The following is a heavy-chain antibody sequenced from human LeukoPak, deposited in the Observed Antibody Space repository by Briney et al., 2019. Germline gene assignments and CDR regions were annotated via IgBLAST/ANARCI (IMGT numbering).Heavy chain of an antibody. CDR3: ARGPNYYDSSGQMGYFDY. J-gene: IGHJ4*02. CDR1: GFTFSSYA. D-gene: IGHD3-22*01. V-gene: IGHV4-34*01. CDR2: INHSGST. Sequence: GSLRLSCAASGFTFSSYAMSWVRQPPGKGLEWIGEINHSGSTNYNPSLKSRVTISVDTSKNQFSLKLSSVTAADTAVYYCARGPNYYDSSGQMGYFDYWGQGTLVTVSS.